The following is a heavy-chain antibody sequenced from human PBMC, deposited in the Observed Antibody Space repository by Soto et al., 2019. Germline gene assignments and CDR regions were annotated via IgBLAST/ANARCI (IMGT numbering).Heavy chain of an antibody. Sequence: SETLSLTCTVSGGSISSYYWSWIRQPPGKGLEWIGYIYYSGSTNYNPSLKSRVTISVDTSKNQFSLKLSSVTAADTAVYYCARHDGSGYYFGFAFDIWGQGTMVTVSS. V-gene: IGHV4-59*01. CDR3: ARHDGSGYYFGFAFDI. CDR2: IYYSGST. CDR1: GGSISSYY. J-gene: IGHJ3*02. D-gene: IGHD3-22*01.